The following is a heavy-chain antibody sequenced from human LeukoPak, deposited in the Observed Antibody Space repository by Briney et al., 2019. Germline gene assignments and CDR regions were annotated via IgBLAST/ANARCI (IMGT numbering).Heavy chain of an antibody. Sequence: ASVKVSCKASGYTFTSYGISWVRQAPGQGLGWMGWISAYNGNTNYAQKLQGRVTMTTDTSTSTAYMELRSLRSDDTAVYCCARVNRILTHPAHYYYYMDVWGKGTTVTISS. J-gene: IGHJ6*03. V-gene: IGHV1-18*01. D-gene: IGHD3-9*01. CDR2: ISAYNGNT. CDR1: GYTFTSYG. CDR3: ARVNRILTHPAHYYYYMDV.